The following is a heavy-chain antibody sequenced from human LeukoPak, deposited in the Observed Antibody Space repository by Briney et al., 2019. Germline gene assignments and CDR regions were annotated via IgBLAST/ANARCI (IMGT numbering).Heavy chain of an antibody. CDR3: ARDGAIFGVVIAY. CDR1: GFTFSSYS. Sequence: GGSLRLSCAASGFTFSSYSMNWVRQAPGKGLEWVSYISSSSSTIYYADSVKGRFTISRDNAKNSLYLQMNSLRAEDTAVYYCARDGAIFGVVIAYWGQGTLVTVSS. J-gene: IGHJ4*02. D-gene: IGHD3-3*01. CDR2: ISSSSSTI. V-gene: IGHV3-48*01.